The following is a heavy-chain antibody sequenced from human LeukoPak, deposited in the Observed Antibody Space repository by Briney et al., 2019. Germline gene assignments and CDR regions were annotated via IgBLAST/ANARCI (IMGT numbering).Heavy chain of an antibody. CDR1: GFTFSSYA. CDR2: ISGSGGST. CDR3: ARDLNHPLPAYTSSWGHYFDY. D-gene: IGHD6-13*01. J-gene: IGHJ4*02. V-gene: IGHV3-23*01. Sequence: GGSLRLSCAAPGFTFSSYAMSWVRQAPGKGLEWVSAISGSGGSTYYADSVKGRFTISRDNSKNTLYPQMNSLRAEDTAVYYCARDLNHPLPAYTSSWGHYFDYWCQGTLVTVSS.